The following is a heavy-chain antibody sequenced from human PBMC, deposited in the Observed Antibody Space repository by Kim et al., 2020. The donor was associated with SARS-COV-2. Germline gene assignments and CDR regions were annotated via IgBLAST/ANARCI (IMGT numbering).Heavy chain of an antibody. CDR1: GFTFNTYG. V-gene: IGHV3-30*18. Sequence: GGSLRLSCAASGFTFNTYGMHWVRQAPGKGLEWVAVISYDGSNKYYADSVKGRFTISRDNSKNTLYLQMNSLRIEDTAVYYCAKSFSGGYFGYDYWGQGTPVTVSS. J-gene: IGHJ4*02. CDR2: ISYDGSNK. D-gene: IGHD1-26*01. CDR3: AKSFSGGYFGYDY.